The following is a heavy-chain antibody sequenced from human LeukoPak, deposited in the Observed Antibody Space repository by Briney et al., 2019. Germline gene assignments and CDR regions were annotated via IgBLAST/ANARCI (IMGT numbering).Heavy chain of an antibody. CDR1: GFTFSKYA. J-gene: IGHJ4*02. Sequence: GGSLTLSCAASGFTFSKYAMSWVRQPPGKGLEWVSAISPSDGNTLYADSVKGRFTISRDNSKNTLSLQMNSLRAEDTALYYCAKDSSVPYGITEWGQGTLVTVSS. D-gene: IGHD4-17*01. CDR2: ISPSDGNT. CDR3: AKDSSVPYGITE. V-gene: IGHV3-23*01.